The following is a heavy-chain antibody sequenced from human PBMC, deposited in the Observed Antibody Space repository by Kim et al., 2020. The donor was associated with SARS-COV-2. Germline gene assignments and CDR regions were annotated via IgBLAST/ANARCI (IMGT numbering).Heavy chain of an antibody. Sequence: GCNCYNPSLKCRVTISIDKSKNQCSLKRSSVTAADTAVYDCACLRNWFDPWGQGTLVTVSS. CDR3: ACLRNWFDP. CDR2: GCN. D-gene: IGHD5-12*01. V-gene: IGHV4-39*01. J-gene: IGHJ5*02.